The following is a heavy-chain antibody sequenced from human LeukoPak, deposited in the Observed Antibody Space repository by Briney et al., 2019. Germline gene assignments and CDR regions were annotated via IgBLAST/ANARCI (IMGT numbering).Heavy chain of an antibody. J-gene: IGHJ4*02. CDR3: ARPYYDILTGYYNYFDY. V-gene: IGHV3-23*01. CDR1: GFTFSSYA. CDR2: ISDSGGST. Sequence: GGSLRLSCAASGFTFSSYAMSWVRQAPGKGLEWVSAISDSGGSTYYADSVKGRFTISRDNSKNTLYLQMNSLRAEDTAVYYCARPYYDILTGYYNYFDYWGQGTLVTVSS. D-gene: IGHD3-9*01.